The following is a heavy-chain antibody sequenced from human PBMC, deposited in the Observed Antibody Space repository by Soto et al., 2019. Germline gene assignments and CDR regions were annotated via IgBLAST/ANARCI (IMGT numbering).Heavy chain of an antibody. CDR1: GFTFSDYW. CDR3: ARDVSPGSGPYYLDAFDM. J-gene: IGHJ3*02. V-gene: IGHV3-7*05. CDR2: IKKDESKK. Sequence: EVQLVESGGGLVQPGESLRLSCAASGFTFSDYWMTWVRQAPGKGLEWVANIKKDESKKSYVDSVRGRFTIPRDNARNSLYLQMDSLRAEDTALYYCARDVSPGSGPYYLDAFDMRGQGTMVTVSS. D-gene: IGHD3-22*01.